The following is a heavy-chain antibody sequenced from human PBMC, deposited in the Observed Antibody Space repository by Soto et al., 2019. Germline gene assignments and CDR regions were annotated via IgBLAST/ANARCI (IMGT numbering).Heavy chain of an antibody. J-gene: IGHJ4*02. CDR3: TTYGSGSYYNVASLFY. Sequence: GGSLRLSCTASGFTFGDYAMSWFRQAPGKGLEWVGFIRSKAYGGTTEYAASVKGRFTISRDDSKSIAYLQMNSLKTEDTAVYYCTTYGSGSYYNVASLFYWGQGTLVTVSS. V-gene: IGHV3-49*03. CDR1: GFTFGDYA. D-gene: IGHD3-10*01. CDR2: IRSKAYGGTT.